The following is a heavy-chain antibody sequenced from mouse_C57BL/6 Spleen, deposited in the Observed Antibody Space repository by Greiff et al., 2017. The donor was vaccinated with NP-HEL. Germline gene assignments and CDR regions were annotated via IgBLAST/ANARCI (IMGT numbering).Heavy chain of an antibody. Sequence: EVMLVESGAELVRPGASVKLSCTASGFNIKDDYMHWVKQRPEQGLEWIGWIDPENGDTEYASKFQGKATITADTSSNTAYLQLSSLTSEDTAVYYCTTPIYDGYLFAYWGQGTLVTVSA. D-gene: IGHD2-3*01. J-gene: IGHJ3*01. V-gene: IGHV14-4*01. CDR3: TTPIYDGYLFAY. CDR1: GFNIKDDY. CDR2: IDPENGDT.